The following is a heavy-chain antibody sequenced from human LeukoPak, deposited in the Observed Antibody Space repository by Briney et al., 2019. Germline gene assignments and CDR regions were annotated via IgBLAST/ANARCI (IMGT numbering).Heavy chain of an antibody. D-gene: IGHD3-10*01. V-gene: IGHV3-15*01. CDR2: IKSKTDGGKT. CDR3: TPDGITMVRGVIIKSFDP. J-gene: IGHJ5*02. CDR1: GFTFSNAG. Sequence: PGGSLRLSCAASGFTFSNAGMSWVRQAPGKGLEWVGCIKSKTDGGKTDYAVPVKGRFTTSRDDSKNTQYMQMNSLKSEDTAVYSCTPDGITMVRGVIIKSFDPWGQGTLVTVSS.